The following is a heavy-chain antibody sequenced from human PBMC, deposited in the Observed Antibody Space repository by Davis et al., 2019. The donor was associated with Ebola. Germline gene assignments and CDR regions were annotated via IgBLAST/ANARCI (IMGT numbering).Heavy chain of an antibody. CDR3: ARQAAIYYYYGMDV. J-gene: IGHJ6*02. V-gene: IGHV5-51*01. CDR1: GFTFTTYW. D-gene: IGHD2-2*01. Sequence: KVSCKGSGFTFTTYWIAWVRQMPGKGLECMGIIYPDDSDTRYSPSFEGQVTISADKSISTAYLQWSSLKASDTGKYYCARQAAIYYYYGMDVWGQGTTVTVSS. CDR2: IYPDDSDT.